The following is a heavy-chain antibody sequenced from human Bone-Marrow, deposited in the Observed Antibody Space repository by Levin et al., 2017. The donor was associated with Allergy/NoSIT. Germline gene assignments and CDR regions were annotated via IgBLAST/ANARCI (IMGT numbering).Heavy chain of an antibody. V-gene: IGHV3-11*01. CDR2: ISNSGATK. CDR1: GFIFGDYY. CDR3: ARGGGTTVTTDY. J-gene: IGHJ4*02. D-gene: IGHD4-17*01. Sequence: GGSLRLSCAGSGFIFGDYYMSWIRQAPGKGLEWVSYISNSGATKYYADSVKGRFTVSRDNAKNSLYLQMNSLRVEDTAVYYCARGGGTTVTTDYWGQGTLVNVSS.